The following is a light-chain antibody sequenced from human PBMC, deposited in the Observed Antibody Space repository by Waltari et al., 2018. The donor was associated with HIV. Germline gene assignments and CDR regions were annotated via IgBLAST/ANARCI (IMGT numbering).Light chain of an antibody. J-gene: IGLJ1*01. CDR1: LLAQHY. CDR2: HDT. V-gene: IGLV3-25*03. Sequence: SYELIQPPSVSVSPGQTARITCSGDLLAQHYGYWYQQMPGLAPVLLIYHDTERPSGVPERFSGSSSGTTFTLTISGVQAEDEADYYCQSADSSGTYVFGTGTKVTVL. CDR3: QSADSSGTYV.